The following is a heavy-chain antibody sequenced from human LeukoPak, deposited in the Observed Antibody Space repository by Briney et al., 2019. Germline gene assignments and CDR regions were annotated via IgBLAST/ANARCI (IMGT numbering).Heavy chain of an antibody. D-gene: IGHD6-13*01. CDR1: GESFSGYY. V-gene: IGHV4-34*01. J-gene: IGHJ6*03. Sequence: SETLSLTCAVYGESFSGYYWNWIRRPPGKGLEWIGEINHTGGTNYNPSLKSRVTISADTSKNQLSLNLSSVTAADTAVYYCASARGGYSSSWYSRNYYYYMDVWGKGTTVTISS. CDR3: ASARGGYSSSWYSRNYYYYMDV. CDR2: INHTGGT.